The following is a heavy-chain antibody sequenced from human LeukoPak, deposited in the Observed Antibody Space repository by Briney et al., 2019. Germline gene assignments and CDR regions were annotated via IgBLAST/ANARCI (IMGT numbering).Heavy chain of an antibody. CDR2: IYYSGST. Sequence: PSETLSLTCTVSGGSLSSSSYYWGWIRQPPGKGLEWIGRIYYSGSTYYNPSLKSRVTISVDTSKNLFSLKLSSVTAADTALYYCARHIPPPYYDILTGYSLLDYWGQGTLVTVSS. CDR1: GGSLSSSSYY. CDR3: ARHIPPPYYDILTGYSLLDY. J-gene: IGHJ4*02. V-gene: IGHV4-39*01. D-gene: IGHD3-9*01.